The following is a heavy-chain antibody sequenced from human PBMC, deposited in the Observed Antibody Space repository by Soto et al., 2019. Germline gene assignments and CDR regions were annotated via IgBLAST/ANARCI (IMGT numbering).Heavy chain of an antibody. Sequence: GGSLRLSCAASGFTFSSYAMSWVHQAPGKGLEWVSAISGSGGSTYYADSVKGRFTISRDNSKNTLYLQMNSLRAEDTAVYYCAKYREYDYVWGSYRSNYYYYGMDVWGQGTTVTVSS. CDR3: AKYREYDYVWGSYRSNYYYYGMDV. CDR1: GFTFSSYA. CDR2: ISGSGGST. V-gene: IGHV3-23*01. D-gene: IGHD3-16*02. J-gene: IGHJ6*02.